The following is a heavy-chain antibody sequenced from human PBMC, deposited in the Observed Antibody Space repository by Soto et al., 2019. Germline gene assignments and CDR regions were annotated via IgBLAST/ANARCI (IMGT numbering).Heavy chain of an antibody. CDR3: AEAGRGVYYYYYMDV. D-gene: IGHD6-13*01. J-gene: IGHJ6*03. V-gene: IGHV3-66*01. Sequence: EVQLVEYGGGLVQPGGSLRLSCAASGFTVSRNYMSGVRQAPGKGLEWVSVIYSGGSTYYADSVKGRFTISRDNSKNTLYLQMNSLRAEDTAVYYCAEAGRGVYYYYYMDVWGKGTTVTVSS. CDR1: GFTVSRNY. CDR2: IYSGGST.